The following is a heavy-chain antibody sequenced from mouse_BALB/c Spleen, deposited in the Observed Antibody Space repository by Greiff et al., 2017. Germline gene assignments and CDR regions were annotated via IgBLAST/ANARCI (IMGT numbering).Heavy chain of an antibody. D-gene: IGHD2-4*01. Sequence: VQLQQSGAELVKPGASVKLSCTASGFNIKDTYMHWVKQRPEQGLEWIGRIDPANGNTKYDPKFQGKATITADTSSNTAYLQLSSLTSEDTAVYYCARERYDYDGFDYWGQGTTLTVSS. V-gene: IGHV14-3*02. CDR2: IDPANGNT. CDR1: GFNIKDTY. CDR3: ARERYDYDGFDY. J-gene: IGHJ2*01.